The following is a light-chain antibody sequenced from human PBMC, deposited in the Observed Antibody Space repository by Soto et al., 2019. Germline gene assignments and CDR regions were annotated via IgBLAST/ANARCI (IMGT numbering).Light chain of an antibody. V-gene: IGLV2-8*01. CDR1: SSDVGGYNY. Sequence: QSALTQPPSASGSPGQSVTISCTGNSSDVGGYNYVSWYQQHPGKAPKLMIYEVSKRPSGVPDRFSGSKSGNTASLTVSGLQAEDEADYYCSSYAGSNNPVVFGGGTKLTVL. J-gene: IGLJ2*01. CDR2: EVS. CDR3: SSYAGSNNPVV.